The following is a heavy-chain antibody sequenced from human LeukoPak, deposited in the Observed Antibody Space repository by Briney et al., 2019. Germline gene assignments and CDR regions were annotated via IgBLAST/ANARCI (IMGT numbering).Heavy chain of an antibody. D-gene: IGHD3-10*01. CDR2: IWYDGSNK. CDR1: GFTVSSNY. Sequence: QPGGSLRLSCAASGFTVSSNYMSWVRQAPGKGLEWVAVIWYDGSNKYYADSVKGRFTISRDNSKNTLYLQMNSLRAEDTAVYYCARGGYYYGHQAPEYFQHWGQGTLVTVSS. CDR3: ARGGYYYGHQAPEYFQH. V-gene: IGHV3-33*08. J-gene: IGHJ1*01.